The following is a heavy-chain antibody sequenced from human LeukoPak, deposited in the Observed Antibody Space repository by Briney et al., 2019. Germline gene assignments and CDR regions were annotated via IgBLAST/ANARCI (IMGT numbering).Heavy chain of an antibody. J-gene: IGHJ4*02. Sequence: GESLKISCKGSGYSFTSYWIGWGRPMPGKGGEWMGIIYPGDSDTRYSPSFQGQVTISADKSISTAYLQWSSLKASDTAIYYCARQTASSWYEDYWGQGTLVTVSS. CDR2: IYPGDSDT. D-gene: IGHD6-13*01. CDR3: ARQTASSWYEDY. CDR1: GYSFTSYW. V-gene: IGHV5-51*01.